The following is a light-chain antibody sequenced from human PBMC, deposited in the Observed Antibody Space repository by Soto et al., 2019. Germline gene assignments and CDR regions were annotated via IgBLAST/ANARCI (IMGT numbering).Light chain of an antibody. CDR2: EVN. V-gene: IGLV2-8*01. CDR3: CSYAGNKTVV. J-gene: IGLJ3*02. CDR1: SSDVGGYNY. Sequence: QSALTQPPSASGSPGQSVAISCTGTSSDVGGYNYVSWYQQHPGKAPKLMIYEVNKRPSGVPDRFSGSKSGNTASLTVSGLQAEDEADYFCCSYAGNKTVVFGGGTQLTVL.